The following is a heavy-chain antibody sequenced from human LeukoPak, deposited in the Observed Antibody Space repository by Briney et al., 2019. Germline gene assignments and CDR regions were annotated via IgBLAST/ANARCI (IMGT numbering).Heavy chain of an antibody. D-gene: IGHD3-16*01. CDR1: VMTFSNHW. CDR2: IKTGGRTT. V-gene: IGHV3-74*01. Sequence: PGGSLRLSCAASVMTFSNHWMHGVRQAPGKGLVWVSLIKTGGRTTIYADSVKGRFTISRDNGKSTLYLQMNSLRAEDTAIYYCTTGPSYGYEWWGQGTVVTVSS. CDR3: TTGPSYGYEW. J-gene: IGHJ4*02.